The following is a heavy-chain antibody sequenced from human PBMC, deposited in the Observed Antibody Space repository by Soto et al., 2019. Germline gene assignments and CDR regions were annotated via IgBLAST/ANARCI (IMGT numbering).Heavy chain of an antibody. CDR3: ARDQSSNSDIWSRTFDL. J-gene: IGHJ5*02. D-gene: IGHD3-3*01. Sequence: QVQLVESGGGVVQPGRSLRLSCAASGFTFSTYGMHWVRQAPGKGMEWVAVIWYDGSNKYHADSANGRFTISRDNSKKTLKLEMNSLRANDRAVYYCARDQSSNSDIWSRTFDLWGQGTLVTVSS. CDR1: GFTFSTYG. CDR2: IWYDGSNK. V-gene: IGHV3-33*01.